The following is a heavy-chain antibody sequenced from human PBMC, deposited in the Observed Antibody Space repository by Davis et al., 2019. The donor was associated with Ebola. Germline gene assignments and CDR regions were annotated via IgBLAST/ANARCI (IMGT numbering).Heavy chain of an antibody. D-gene: IGHD6-6*01. J-gene: IGHJ4*02. CDR2: INTNTGNP. CDR1: GYTFTSYG. Sequence: ASVKVSCKASGYTFTSYGISWVRQAPRQGLEWMGWINTNTGNPTYAQGFTGRFVFSLDTSLSTAFLHINSLKPEDTAVYYCGRFSSSGDIDYWGQGTLVTVSS. CDR3: GRFSSSGDIDY. V-gene: IGHV7-4-1*02.